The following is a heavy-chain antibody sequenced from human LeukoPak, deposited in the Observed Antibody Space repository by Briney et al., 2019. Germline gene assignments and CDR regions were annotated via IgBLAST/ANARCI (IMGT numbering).Heavy chain of an antibody. V-gene: IGHV3-30*18. CDR3: AKGPKRIAAAGPDFDY. D-gene: IGHD6-13*01. CDR1: GFTFSSYG. CDR2: ISYDGSNK. J-gene: IGHJ4*02. Sequence: GGSLRLSCAASGFTFSSYGMHWVRQAPGKGLEWVAVISYDGSNKYYADSVKGRFTISRDNSKNTLYLQMNSLRAEDTAVYYCAKGPKRIAAAGPDFDYWGQGTLVTVSS.